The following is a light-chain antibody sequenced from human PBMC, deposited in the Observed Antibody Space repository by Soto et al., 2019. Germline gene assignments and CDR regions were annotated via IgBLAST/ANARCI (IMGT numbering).Light chain of an antibody. Sequence: DIQMTQFPSAMSASVGDRVTFTCRASQGIRNYLAWFQQIPGKVPKRLIYAASSLQAGVPSRFSGSGSGTEFTLTINSLQPKDFATYYCLQHNSYPYTFGQGTKLEIK. CDR3: LQHNSYPYT. V-gene: IGKV1-17*03. CDR2: AAS. CDR1: QGIRNY. J-gene: IGKJ2*01.